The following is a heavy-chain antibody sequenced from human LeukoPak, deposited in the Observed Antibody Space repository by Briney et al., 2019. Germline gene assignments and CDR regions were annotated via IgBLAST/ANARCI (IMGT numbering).Heavy chain of an antibody. CDR2: IYSGGST. J-gene: IGHJ4*02. CDR1: GFTD. Sequence: GGSLRLSCAASGFTDMSWVRQAPGKGLEWVSVIYSGGSTYYVDSVKGRFTISRDNSKKTLYLQKSSLRAEDTAVYYCARVRTIAVAGYFDYWGQGTLVTVSS. D-gene: IGHD6-19*01. CDR3: ARVRTIAVAGYFDY. V-gene: IGHV3-66*01.